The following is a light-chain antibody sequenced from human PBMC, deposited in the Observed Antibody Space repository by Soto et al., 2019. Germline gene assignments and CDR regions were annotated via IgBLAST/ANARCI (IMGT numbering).Light chain of an antibody. CDR3: QQANSFPLT. CDR1: QRVSYW. Sequence: DIQMTQSPSSVSATVGDRVTMTCRASQRVSYWLAWYQQKPGRAPQLLISAASNLQSGVPSRFSGSGSGTDFTLSISSLQPEDFATYYCQQANSFPLTFGGGTKVEIK. CDR2: AAS. V-gene: IGKV1-12*01. J-gene: IGKJ4*01.